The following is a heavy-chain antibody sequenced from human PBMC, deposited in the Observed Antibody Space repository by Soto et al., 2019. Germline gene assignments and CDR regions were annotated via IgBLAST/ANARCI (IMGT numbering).Heavy chain of an antibody. CDR1: GFTFSSYW. Sequence: GGSLRLSCVGSGFTFSSYWMGWVRQAPGKGLEWVATIKADGTEKYYVDSVKGRFTFSRDNAKTSVYLEMNSLRAEDTAVYYCVTAVRGYNANGDLWGQGTTVTVSS. J-gene: IGHJ6*02. CDR3: VTAVRGYNANGDL. V-gene: IGHV3-7*03. CDR2: IKADGTEK. D-gene: IGHD5-12*01.